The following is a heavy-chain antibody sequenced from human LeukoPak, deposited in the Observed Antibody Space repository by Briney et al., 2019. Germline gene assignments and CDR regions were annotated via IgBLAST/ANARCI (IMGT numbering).Heavy chain of an antibody. D-gene: IGHD3-22*01. CDR3: AKASAMIVVVSKHFDY. CDR1: GFTFSSYA. Sequence: GGSLRLSCAASGFTFSSYAMSWVRQAPGKGLEWVSAISGSGGSTYYADSVKGRFTISRDNSKNTLYLQMNSLRAEDTAIYYCAKASAMIVVVSKHFDYWGQGTLVAVSS. CDR2: ISGSGGST. V-gene: IGHV3-23*01. J-gene: IGHJ4*02.